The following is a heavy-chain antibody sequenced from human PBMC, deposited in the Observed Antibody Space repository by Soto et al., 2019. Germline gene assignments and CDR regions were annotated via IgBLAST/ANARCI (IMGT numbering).Heavy chain of an antibody. CDR1: GFTFSSHE. CDR3: ARGGVY. Sequence: GGSLRLSCAASGFTFSSHEMNWVRQAPGKGLEWTSYISGSGNITYYADSVKGRFTISRDNAQKSLYLQMNSLRVEDTAVYYCARGGVYWGQGTLVTAPQ. J-gene: IGHJ4*02. V-gene: IGHV3-48*03. CDR2: ISGSGNIT. D-gene: IGHD2-8*01.